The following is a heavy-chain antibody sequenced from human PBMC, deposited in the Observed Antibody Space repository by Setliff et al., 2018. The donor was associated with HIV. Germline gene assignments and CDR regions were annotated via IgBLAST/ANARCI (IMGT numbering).Heavy chain of an antibody. CDR2: IFTSGST. Sequence: PSETLSLTCTVSGGSICSYCWNWIRQPPGGGLEWIGFIFTSGSTKYNPSLQSRVTMSIDTSKNQFSLKLTSVTAADTAVYYCARRIDNSGSFPDKNWFDTWGRGSLVTVSS. V-gene: IGHV4-4*09. CDR3: ARRIDNSGSFPDKNWFDT. J-gene: IGHJ5*02. D-gene: IGHD3-10*01. CDR1: GGSICSYC.